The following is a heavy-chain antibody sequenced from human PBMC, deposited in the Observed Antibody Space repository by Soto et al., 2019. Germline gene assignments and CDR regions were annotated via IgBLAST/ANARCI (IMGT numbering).Heavy chain of an antibody. CDR3: ANGESSGEPACDY. J-gene: IGHJ4*02. D-gene: IGHD6-19*01. Sequence: EVPLLEPGGGLVQPGGSVILSCAASGFTFSTYAMSWVRQAPGKGLEWVPTLSATGGGTYYADSVKGSFTISRENSKNTLYLKMKSLRAEDTAVYYCANGESSGEPACDYWGEGTMVPVSS. CDR1: GFTFSTYA. CDR2: LSATGGGT. V-gene: IGHV3-23*01.